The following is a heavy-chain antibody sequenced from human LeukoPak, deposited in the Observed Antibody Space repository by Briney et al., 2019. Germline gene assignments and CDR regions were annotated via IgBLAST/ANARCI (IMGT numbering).Heavy chain of an antibody. CDR2: VSYDGRNK. V-gene: IGHV3-30*18. D-gene: IGHD4-11*01. J-gene: IGHJ4*02. CDR1: GFTFSSSG. CDR3: AKDRGAVIGPEAGCFFDY. Sequence: GGSLRLSCAASGFTFSSSGMHWVRQAPGKELEWVAGVSYDGRNKYHADSVEGRFTISRDNSKGTLSLQMSSLRDDDTAVYYCAKDRGAVIGPEAGCFFDYWGQGTLVTASS.